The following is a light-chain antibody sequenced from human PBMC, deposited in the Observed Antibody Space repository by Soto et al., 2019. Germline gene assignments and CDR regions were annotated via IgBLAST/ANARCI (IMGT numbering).Light chain of an antibody. J-gene: IGLJ1*01. Sequence: QSALTQPASVSGSPGQSITISCTGTSSDVGGYNYVSWYQQHPGKAPKLMIYEVSNRPSGVSNRFSVSKSGNTASLNISGLQAEDEADDYCSSYTSSSTRRVFGTGTKVTVL. CDR1: SSDVGGYNY. V-gene: IGLV2-14*01. CDR2: EVS. CDR3: SSYTSSSTRRV.